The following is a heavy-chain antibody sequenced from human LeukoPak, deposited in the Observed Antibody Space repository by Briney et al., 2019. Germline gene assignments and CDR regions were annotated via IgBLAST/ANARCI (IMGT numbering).Heavy chain of an antibody. D-gene: IGHD6-13*01. J-gene: IGHJ4*02. Sequence: GGSLRLSCAASGFTVSSNYMSWVRQAPGKGLEWVSVIYSGGSTYYADSVKGRFTISRDNSKNTLYLRMNSLRAEDTAVYYCAKARAGAGTFWLDYWGQGTLVTVSS. CDR3: AKARAGAGTFWLDY. CDR2: IYSGGST. V-gene: IGHV3-53*01. CDR1: GFTVSSNY.